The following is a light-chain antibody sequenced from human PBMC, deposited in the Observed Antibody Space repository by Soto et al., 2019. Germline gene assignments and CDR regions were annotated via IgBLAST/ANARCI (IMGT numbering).Light chain of an antibody. J-gene: IGKJ1*01. CDR1: HSVSSSY. Sequence: EIVLTQSPGTLSLSPGERATLSCRASHSVSSSYFAWYQQKPGQAPRLLMYGESSRATGIPDRFSGRGSGTDSTLTISSLEPEDFAVYYCQQFGNSPWTFGQGTRVEIK. CDR2: GES. CDR3: QQFGNSPWT. V-gene: IGKV3-20*01.